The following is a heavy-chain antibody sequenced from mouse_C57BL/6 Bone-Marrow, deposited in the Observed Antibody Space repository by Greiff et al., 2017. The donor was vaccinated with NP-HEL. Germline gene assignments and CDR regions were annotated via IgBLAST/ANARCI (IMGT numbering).Heavy chain of an antibody. V-gene: IGHV1-53*01. CDR1: GYTFTSYW. CDR3: ARWGNYSNWDYAMDY. CDR2: INPSNGGT. Sequence: QVQLKQPGTELVKPGASVKLSCKASGYTFTSYWMHWVKQRPGQGLEWIGNINPSNGGTNYNEKFKSKATLTVDKSSSTAYMQLSSLTSEDSTVYYCARWGNYSNWDYAMDYWGQGTSVTVSS. D-gene: IGHD2-5*01. J-gene: IGHJ4*01.